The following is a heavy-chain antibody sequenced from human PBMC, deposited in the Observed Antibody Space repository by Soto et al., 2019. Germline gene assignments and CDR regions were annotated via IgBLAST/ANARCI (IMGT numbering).Heavy chain of an antibody. CDR1: GGSISSETW. CDR3: ARVAPALDY. Sequence: ASETLSLTCAVSGGSISSETWWSWVRQPPGKGLEWIGEIFRTGSTNYNPSLKSRVTISLDKSKNQFSLKLSSVTAADTAVYYCARVAPALDYWGQGTLVTVSS. V-gene: IGHV4-4*02. CDR2: IFRTGST. J-gene: IGHJ4*02.